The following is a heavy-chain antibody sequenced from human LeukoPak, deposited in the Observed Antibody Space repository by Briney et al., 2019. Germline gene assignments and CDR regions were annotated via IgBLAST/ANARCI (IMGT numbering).Heavy chain of an antibody. CDR2: ISSNGGST. V-gene: IGHV3-64*01. CDR1: GFTFSSYA. J-gene: IGHJ4*02. Sequence: PGGSLRLSCAASGFTFSSYAMHWVRQAPGEGLEYVSAISSNGGSTYYANSVKGRLTISRDNSRNTLYLQMGSLRAEDMAVYYCARVDAYGSFDYWGQGTLVTVSS. D-gene: IGHD4-17*01. CDR3: ARVDAYGSFDY.